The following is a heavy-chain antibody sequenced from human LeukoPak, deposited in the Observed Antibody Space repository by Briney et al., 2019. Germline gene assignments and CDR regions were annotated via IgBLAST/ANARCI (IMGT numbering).Heavy chain of an antibody. V-gene: IGHV4-59*01. CDR2: IYYSGST. J-gene: IGHJ3*02. CDR1: GGSISSYY. D-gene: IGHD6-13*01. CDR3: ARSSWYDAFDI. Sequence: SETLSLTCTVSGGSISSYYWSWIRQPPGKGLEWIGYIYYSGSTNYNPSLKSRATISVDTSKNQFSLKLSSVTAADTAVYYCARSSWYDAFDIWGQGTMVTVSS.